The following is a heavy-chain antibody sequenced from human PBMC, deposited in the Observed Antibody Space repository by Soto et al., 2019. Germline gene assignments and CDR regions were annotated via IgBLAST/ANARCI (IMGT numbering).Heavy chain of an antibody. D-gene: IGHD3-22*01. CDR1: GYTFTDYY. Sequence: ASVKVSCKASGYTFTDYYMHWVRQAPGQGLEWMGRLNPSGGGTAQAQKFQGRVTMTGDPSTSTAYMELSSLRSEDTAVYYCARLGGYYQSLDPWGQGILVTVSS. CDR3: ARLGGYYQSLDP. J-gene: IGHJ5*02. V-gene: IGHV1-46*01. CDR2: LNPSGGGT.